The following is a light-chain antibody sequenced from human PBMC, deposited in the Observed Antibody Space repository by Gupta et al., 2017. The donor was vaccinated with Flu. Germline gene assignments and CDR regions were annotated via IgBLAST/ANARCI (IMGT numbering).Light chain of an antibody. V-gene: IGLV3-21*02. CDR1: SIGRKT. J-gene: IGLJ3*02. CDR2: EDT. Sequence: SYVLTQLPSVSVSPGQTAMMTCGGDSIGRKTGHWYQKKAGQAPVLVVEEDTDRPSGIPERFSASNSGNTATLTIARVEADDEAGYDGTVWESNSDRPVFGGGTQLTVL. CDR3: TVWESNSDRPV.